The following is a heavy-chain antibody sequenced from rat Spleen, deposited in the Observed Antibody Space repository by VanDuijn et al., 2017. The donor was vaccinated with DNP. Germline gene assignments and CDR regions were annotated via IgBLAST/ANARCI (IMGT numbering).Heavy chain of an antibody. J-gene: IGHJ2*01. CDR1: GYSITSNF. D-gene: IGHD1-7*01. CDR2: ISYSGSI. CDR3: ARWTRYFDY. Sequence: EVQLQESGSGLVKPSQSLSLTCSVTGYSITSNFWGWIRKFPGNKMEYIGHISYSGSINYNPSLKSRISITRDTSRNHFFLHLISVTTEDTATYYCARWTRYFDYWGQGVMVTVSS. V-gene: IGHV3-1*01.